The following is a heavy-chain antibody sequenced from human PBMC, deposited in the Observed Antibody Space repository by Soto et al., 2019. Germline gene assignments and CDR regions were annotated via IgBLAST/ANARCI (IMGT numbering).Heavy chain of an antibody. V-gene: IGHV3-33*01. CDR1: GFTFSSYG. Sequence: QVQLVESGGGVVQPGRSLRLSCAASGFTFSSYGMHWVRQAPGKGLEWVAVIWYDGSNKYYADSVKGRFTISRDNSKNTLYLQMNSLRAEDTAVYYCARAGVGRNYYYYGMDVWGQGTTVTVSS. D-gene: IGHD7-27*01. CDR2: IWYDGSNK. J-gene: IGHJ6*02. CDR3: ARAGVGRNYYYYGMDV.